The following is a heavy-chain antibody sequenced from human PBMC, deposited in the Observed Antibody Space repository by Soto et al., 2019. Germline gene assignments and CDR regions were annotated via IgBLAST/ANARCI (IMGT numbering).Heavy chain of an antibody. Sequence: EVQLLESGGGLVQPGGSLRLSCAASGFTFSSNAMNWVRQAPGKGLEWVSGISGGGGSTYYASSVKGRFTISRDSSKNKLYLRMNTLRAEDTAVYYCAKDIYGDYGGLDYWGQGTLVTVSS. CDR3: AKDIYGDYGGLDY. J-gene: IGHJ4*02. V-gene: IGHV3-23*01. CDR1: GFTFSSNA. CDR2: ISGGGGST. D-gene: IGHD4-17*01.